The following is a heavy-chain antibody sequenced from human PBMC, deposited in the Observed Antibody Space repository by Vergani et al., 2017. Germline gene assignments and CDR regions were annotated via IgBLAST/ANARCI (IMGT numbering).Heavy chain of an antibody. D-gene: IGHD6-13*01. CDR3: ARARKTGIAADLGAFDI. CDR2: INPSGGST. CDR1: GYTFTSYY. V-gene: IGHV1-46*03. J-gene: IGHJ3*02. Sequence: QVQLVQSGAEVKKPGASVKVSCKASGYTFTSYYMHWVRQAPGQGLEWMGIINPSGGSTSYAQKFQGRVTMTRDPSTSTVYMELSSLRSEDTAVYYCARARKTGIAADLGAFDIWGQGTMVTVSS.